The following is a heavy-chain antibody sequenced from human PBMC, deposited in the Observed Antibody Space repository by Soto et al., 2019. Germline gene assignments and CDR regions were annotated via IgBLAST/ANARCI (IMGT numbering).Heavy chain of an antibody. J-gene: IGHJ4*02. CDR3: AKTTTARIAVAPRGLFDY. V-gene: IGHV3-23*01. D-gene: IGHD6-19*01. Sequence: GGSMRHSCTASGFTLSSYAMNRVVQAPGKGLEWLSAISCIAVSTYYADSVKGRFTISRDNSKTTLYLQMNSLRAEDTAVYYCAKTTTARIAVAPRGLFDYWGQGTLVTVSS. CDR1: GFTLSSYA. CDR2: ISCIAVST.